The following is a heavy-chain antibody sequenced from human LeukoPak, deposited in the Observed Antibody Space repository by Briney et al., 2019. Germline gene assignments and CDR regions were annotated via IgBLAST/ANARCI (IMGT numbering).Heavy chain of an antibody. CDR3: ASGYSSSLRNWFDP. J-gene: IGHJ5*02. CDR2: IRSSSSYT. Sequence: NTGGSLRLSGAASGLTFNTYNLNWVRQAPGKGLVWVSSIRSSSSYTDYADSVRGRFTISRDNTKNSLYLQMNSLRAEDTAVYYCASGYSSSLRNWFDPWGQGTLVTVSS. V-gene: IGHV3-21*01. D-gene: IGHD6-13*01. CDR1: GLTFNTYN.